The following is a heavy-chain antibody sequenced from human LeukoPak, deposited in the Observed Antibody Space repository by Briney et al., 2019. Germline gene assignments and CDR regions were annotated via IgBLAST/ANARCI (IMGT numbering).Heavy chain of an antibody. CDR2: ISSSSSYT. Sequence: GGSLRLSCAASGFTFSDYYMSWIRQAPGKGLEWVSYISSSSSYTNYADSVKGRFTISRDNAKNSLYLQMNSLRAEDTAVYYCARNFGYGSGFADYWGQGTLVTVSS. J-gene: IGHJ4*02. CDR1: GFTFSDYY. D-gene: IGHD6-19*01. CDR3: ARNFGYGSGFADY. V-gene: IGHV3-11*06.